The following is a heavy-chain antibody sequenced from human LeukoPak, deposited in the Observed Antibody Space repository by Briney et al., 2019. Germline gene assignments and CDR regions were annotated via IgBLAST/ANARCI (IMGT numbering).Heavy chain of an antibody. CDR3: ASAHKTDFVVVPAPFDY. V-gene: IGHV4-34*01. CDR2: INHSGST. D-gene: IGHD2-2*01. J-gene: IGHJ4*02. Sequence: SETLSLTCAVYGGSFSGYYWSWIRQPPGEGLEWIGEINHSGSTNYNPSLKSRVTISVDTPQNQFSLKLSSVAAADTAVCYCASAHKTDFVVVPAPFDYWGQGILVSVSS. CDR1: GGSFSGYY.